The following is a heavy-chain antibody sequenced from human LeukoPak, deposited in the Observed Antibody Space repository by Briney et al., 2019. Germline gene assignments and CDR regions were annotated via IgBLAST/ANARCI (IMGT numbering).Heavy chain of an antibody. V-gene: IGHV1-2*02. CDR3: ARVGSSSPVRRRDFDY. Sequence: GASVKVSCKASGYTFTGYYMHWVRQAPGQGLEWMGWINPNSGGTNYAQKFQGRVTMTRDTSISTAYMELSRLRSDDTAVYYCARVGSSSPVRRRDFDYWGQGTLVTVSS. CDR2: INPNSGGT. J-gene: IGHJ4*02. D-gene: IGHD6-13*01. CDR1: GYTFTGYY.